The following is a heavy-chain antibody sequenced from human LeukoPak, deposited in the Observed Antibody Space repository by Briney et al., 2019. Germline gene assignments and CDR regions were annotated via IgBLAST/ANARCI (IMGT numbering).Heavy chain of an antibody. D-gene: IGHD3-16*02. CDR1: GFTFSNYA. J-gene: IGHJ3*02. V-gene: IGHV3-23*01. Sequence: GGSLRLSCAASGFTFSNYAMSWVRQAPGKGLEWVSAISGSGGSTYYADSVKSRFTISRDNSKNTLYLQMNSLRAEDTAVYYCALNGREVPSGAFDIWGQGTMVTVSS. CDR3: ALNGREVPSGAFDI. CDR2: ISGSGGST.